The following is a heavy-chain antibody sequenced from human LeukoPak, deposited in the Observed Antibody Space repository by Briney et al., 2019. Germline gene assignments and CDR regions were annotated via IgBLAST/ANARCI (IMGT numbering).Heavy chain of an antibody. CDR2: ISYDGSEK. CDR1: GFIFNTFA. D-gene: IGHD6-19*01. J-gene: IGHJ6*02. CDR3: AKPMAVAGRGWYGLDV. Sequence: PGGSLRLSCAASGFIFNTFAMNWVRQAPGKGLEWVAFISYDGSEKYYTDSVKGRFTVSRDNSKNTVFLQLNNLRAEDTAVFYCAKPMAVAGRGWYGLDVWGQGTTVTVSS. V-gene: IGHV3-30*18.